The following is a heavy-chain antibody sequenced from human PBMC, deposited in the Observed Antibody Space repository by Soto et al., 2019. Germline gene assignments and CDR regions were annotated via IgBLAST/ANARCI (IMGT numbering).Heavy chain of an antibody. Sequence: GGSLRLSCTGSGFTFGNYGMHWVRQAPGKGLEWVASTSYDGNNKYYADSLKGRFTISRDNSKKMGYLQMTSLGPEDTAVYYCAKGGGSARDFDYWGQGALVTVSS. J-gene: IGHJ4*02. CDR2: TSYDGNNK. V-gene: IGHV3-30*18. D-gene: IGHD1-26*01. CDR1: GFTFGNYG. CDR3: AKGGGSARDFDY.